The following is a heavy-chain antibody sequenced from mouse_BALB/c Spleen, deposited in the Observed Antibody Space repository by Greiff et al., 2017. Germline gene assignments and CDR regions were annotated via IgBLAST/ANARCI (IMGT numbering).Heavy chain of an antibody. Sequence: QVQLQQSGPDLVAPSQSLSITCTVSGFSLTSYGVHWVRQPPGKGLEWLVVIWSDGSTTYNSALKSRLSISKDNSKSQVFLKMNSLQTDDTAMYYCARQYDHYYAMDYWGQGTSVTVSA. D-gene: IGHD2-3*01. J-gene: IGHJ4*01. V-gene: IGHV2-6-2*01. CDR3: ARQYDHYYAMDY. CDR1: GFSLTSYG. CDR2: IWSDGST.